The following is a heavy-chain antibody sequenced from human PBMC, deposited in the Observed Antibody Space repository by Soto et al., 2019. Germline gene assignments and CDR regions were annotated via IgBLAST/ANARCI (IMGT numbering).Heavy chain of an antibody. Sequence: QVQLLQSGAEGKKPGASLKASCKASGYTFTSYAMHWLRQAPGQRLEWMGWINAGKGNTKYSQQLQGRVTIPRDTSASTAYMELSSLRSEDTAVYYCARLGDSNSRDVWGKATTLTVSS. J-gene: IGHJ6*03. CDR2: INAGKGNT. V-gene: IGHV1-3*01. CDR1: GYTFTSYA. D-gene: IGHD4-4*01. CDR3: ARLGDSNSRDV.